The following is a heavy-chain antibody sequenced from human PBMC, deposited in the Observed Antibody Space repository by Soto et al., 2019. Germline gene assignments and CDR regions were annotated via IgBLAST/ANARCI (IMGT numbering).Heavy chain of an antibody. CDR3: VEGWNDF. CDR1: GFMFSSAW. Sequence: EVHVVESGGDLVEPGGSLRLSCVTSGFMFSSAWMSWVRQGPGKGLEWVARIKSKNDGGAADYAAPVNGRFSISRDDSKSTVYLQMNSLRAEDTALYYCVEGWNDFWGQGTRVTVSS. J-gene: IGHJ4*02. D-gene: IGHD1-1*01. V-gene: IGHV3-15*01. CDR2: IKSKNDGGAA.